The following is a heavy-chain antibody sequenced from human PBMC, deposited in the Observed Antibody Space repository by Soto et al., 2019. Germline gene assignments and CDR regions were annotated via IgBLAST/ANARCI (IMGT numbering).Heavy chain of an antibody. D-gene: IGHD2-15*01. J-gene: IGHJ4*02. CDR1: GFIFSSYG. V-gene: IGHV3-30*18. CDR3: AKEVHCGGGSCSWSEGFDY. Sequence: QVQLVESGGGVVQPGRSLRLSCAASGFIFSSYGMHWVRQAPGKGLEWVSVLSYEGSHTYYADSVKGRFTITRDNSKNTLDLQITILRPEDTAVYYCAKEVHCGGGSCSWSEGFDYWGQGTLLTGSS. CDR2: LSYEGSHT.